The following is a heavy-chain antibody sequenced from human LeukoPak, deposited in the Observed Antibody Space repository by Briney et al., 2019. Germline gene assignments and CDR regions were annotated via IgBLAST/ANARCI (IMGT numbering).Heavy chain of an antibody. CDR3: ARDSGIYSGSYYYFNY. D-gene: IGHD1-26*01. V-gene: IGHV3-33*01. Sequence: PGGSLRLSCAASGFTFSSYGMHWVRQGPGKGLEWVAVTWYDGSHKYYADSVKGRFTISRDNAKNSLYLQMSSLRAEDTAVYYCARDSGIYSGSYYYFNYWGQGTLVTVSS. CDR2: TWYDGSHK. CDR1: GFTFSSYG. J-gene: IGHJ4*02.